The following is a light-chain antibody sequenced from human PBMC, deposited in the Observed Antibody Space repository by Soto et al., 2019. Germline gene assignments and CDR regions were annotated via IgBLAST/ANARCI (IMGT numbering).Light chain of an antibody. J-gene: IGLJ1*01. Sequence: QSVLTQPASVSGSPGQSITISCTGTSSDVGSYNLVSWYQQHPGKAPKLMIYEGSKRTSGVSNRFSGSKSGNTASLTISGLQAEYLADYSSCSYSARSIYVFGTGTMVTVL. V-gene: IGLV2-23*01. CDR1: SSDVGSYNL. CDR2: EGS. CDR3: CSYSARSIYV.